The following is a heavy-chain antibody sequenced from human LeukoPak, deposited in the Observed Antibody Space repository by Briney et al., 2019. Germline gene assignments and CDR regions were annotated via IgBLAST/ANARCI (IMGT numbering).Heavy chain of an antibody. J-gene: IGHJ3*02. CDR2: INPNSGGT. Sequence: ASVKVSCKAAGYAFTGYYMHWVRQAPGQGLEWMGWINPNSGGTNYAQKFQGRVTMTRDTSISTAYMELSRLTSDDTAVYYCARHPPIGGADVFDIWGQGTMVTVSS. D-gene: IGHD1-26*01. CDR3: ARHPPIGGADVFDI. V-gene: IGHV1-2*02. CDR1: GYAFTGYY.